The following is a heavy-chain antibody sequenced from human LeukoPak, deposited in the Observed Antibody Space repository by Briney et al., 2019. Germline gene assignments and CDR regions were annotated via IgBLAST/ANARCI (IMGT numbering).Heavy chain of an antibody. J-gene: IGHJ4*02. D-gene: IGHD6-19*01. Sequence: GGSLRLSCAASGFTVSSNYMSWVRQAPGKGLEWVSVIYSGGSTYYADSVKGRFTISRDNSKSTLYLQMNSMRAEDTAVYYCAKYGRGWYEGYFDYWGQGTLVTVSS. CDR1: GFTVSSNY. CDR3: AKYGRGWYEGYFDY. V-gene: IGHV3-53*01. CDR2: IYSGGST.